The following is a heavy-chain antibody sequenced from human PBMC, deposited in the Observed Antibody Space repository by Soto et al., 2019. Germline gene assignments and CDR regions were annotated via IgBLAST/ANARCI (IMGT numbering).Heavy chain of an antibody. Sequence: PETLSLTCTVSGGSIGTYYWNWIRQPPGKGLEWIGYVFYDGSTHYNPSFRSRVTMSLDTPKNQFSLKMTSVTAADTAVYHCARRICSHFSCSAPYDDWFAPW. CDR3: ARRICSHFSCSAPYDDWFAP. CDR1: GGSIGTYY. J-gene: IGHJ5*02. D-gene: IGHD2-2*01. CDR2: VFYDGST. V-gene: IGHV4-59*08.